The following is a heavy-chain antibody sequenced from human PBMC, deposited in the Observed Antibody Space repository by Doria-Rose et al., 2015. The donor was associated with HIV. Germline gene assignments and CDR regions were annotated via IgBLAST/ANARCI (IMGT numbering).Heavy chain of an antibody. CDR2: IFYTGST. CDR3: ARVLSGTYDY. J-gene: IGHJ4*02. D-gene: IGHD1-26*01. V-gene: IGHV4-59*01. CDR1: GGSISHYY. Sequence: QVQLVQSGPGLVKPSETLSLTCSVSGGSISHYYWSWIRQPPRHGLEYIGDIFYTGSTNYSPSLKSRVSISIDTSKNKFSLRLSSVTAADTAVYYCARVLSGTYDYWGQGTLVTVSS.